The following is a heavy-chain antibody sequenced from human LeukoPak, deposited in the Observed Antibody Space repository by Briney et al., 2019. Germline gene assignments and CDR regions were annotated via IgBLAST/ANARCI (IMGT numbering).Heavy chain of an antibody. CDR3: VRDRGTYRPIDY. Sequence: GGSLRLSCAASGFTFSSYAMHWVRQAPGKGLEWVAVISYDGSNKYYADSVKGRFTISRDNAQNSLYLQMNSLRAEDTAIYYCVRDRGTYRPIDYWGQGTLVTVSS. CDR2: ISYDGSNK. V-gene: IGHV3-30-3*01. CDR1: GFTFSSYA. J-gene: IGHJ4*02. D-gene: IGHD1-26*01.